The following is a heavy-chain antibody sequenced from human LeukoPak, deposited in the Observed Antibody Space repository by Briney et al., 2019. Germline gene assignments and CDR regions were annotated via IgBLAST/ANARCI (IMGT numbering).Heavy chain of an antibody. CDR3: ARDPRIRLWSTYYHYMDV. CDR2: ISAYNGDT. D-gene: IGHD5-18*01. Sequence: GASVKVSCKASGYTFTSYGISSVRQAPGQGLEWMGWISAYNGDTRYAQNVQGRVTMTKDTSTSTAYMELRGLRSGDTAVYYCARDPRIRLWSTYYHYMDVWGKGTTVSVS. CDR1: GYTFTSYG. V-gene: IGHV1-18*01. J-gene: IGHJ6*03.